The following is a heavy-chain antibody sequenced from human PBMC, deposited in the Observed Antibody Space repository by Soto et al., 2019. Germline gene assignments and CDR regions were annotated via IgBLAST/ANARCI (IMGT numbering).Heavy chain of an antibody. CDR3: AKREVAGTQYFDY. V-gene: IGHV3-23*01. CDR2: ITAIGVT. Sequence: GGSLRLSCAASGFTFSSSVLSWVRQAPGKGLEYVSSITAIGVTYYADSMKGRFTISRDNSKNTLYLQLNSLRAEDTAVYYCAKREVAGTQYFDYWGQ. J-gene: IGHJ4*02. D-gene: IGHD6-19*01. CDR1: GFTFSSSV.